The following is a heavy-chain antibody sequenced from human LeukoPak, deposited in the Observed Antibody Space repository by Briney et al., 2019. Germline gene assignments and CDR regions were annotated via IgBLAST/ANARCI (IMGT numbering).Heavy chain of an antibody. D-gene: IGHD6-19*01. CDR1: GFAFRNYY. J-gene: IGHJ4*02. CDR3: ARDLAMAGRDLDY. V-gene: IGHV3-11*01. CDR2: ISNSGTII. Sequence: GGSLRLSCAASGFAFRNYYMDWIRQAPGKGLEWVAYISNSGTIIYYAESVKGRFTISRDNAKNSLYLQMNSLRAENTALYYCARDLAMAGRDLDYWGQGTLVTVSS.